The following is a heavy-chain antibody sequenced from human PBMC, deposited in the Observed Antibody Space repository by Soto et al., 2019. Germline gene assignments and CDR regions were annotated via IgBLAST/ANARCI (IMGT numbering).Heavy chain of an antibody. CDR1: GFTFSSYA. CDR2: ISGSGGST. Sequence: PGGSRRRSWAASGFTFSSYAMSWVREAPGKGLEWVSAISGSGGSTYYADSVKGRFTISRDNSKNTLYLQMNSLRAEDTAVYYCAKDLADAGYYYYGMDVWGQGTTVTVSS. CDR3: AKDLADAGYYYYGMDV. J-gene: IGHJ6*02. D-gene: IGHD3-10*01. V-gene: IGHV3-23*01.